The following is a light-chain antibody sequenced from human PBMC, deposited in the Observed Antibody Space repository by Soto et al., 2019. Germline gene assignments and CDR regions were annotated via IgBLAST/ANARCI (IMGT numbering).Light chain of an antibody. CDR2: GNI. CDR1: SSNIGAGYD. Sequence: QSVLTQPPSVSGAPGQRVTISCTGSSSNIGAGYDVHWYQQRPGTAPKLLIFGNINRPSGVPDRFSGSKSGTSASLAITGLQAEDEGDYYCQSYDSTLNARYVFGTGTKVTAL. V-gene: IGLV1-40*01. CDR3: QSYDSTLNARYV. J-gene: IGLJ1*01.